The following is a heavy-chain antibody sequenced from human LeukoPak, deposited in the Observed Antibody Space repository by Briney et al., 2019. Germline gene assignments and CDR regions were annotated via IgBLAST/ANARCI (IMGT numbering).Heavy chain of an antibody. CDR2: ISFDGNNK. CDR3: AKDLSGSPHIDY. V-gene: IGHV3-30*18. Sequence: PGGSLRLSCAASGFTFSSYGMHWVRQAPGKGLEWLAVISFDGNNKYYADSVKGRFTISRDDSKNTLYLQMNGLRAEDTAAYYCAKDLSGSPHIDYWGQGTLVTVSS. CDR1: GFTFSSYG. D-gene: IGHD1-26*01. J-gene: IGHJ4*02.